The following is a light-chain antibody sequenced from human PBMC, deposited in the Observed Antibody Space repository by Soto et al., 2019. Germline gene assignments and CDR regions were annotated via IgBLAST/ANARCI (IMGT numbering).Light chain of an antibody. V-gene: IGLV2-11*01. CDR1: SSDVGGYNY. CDR3: KSYAGSNTYV. Sequence: QSVLTQPRSVSGSPGQSVTISCTGTSSDVGGYNYVSWYQQHPGKVPKLMIYEVTKRPSGVPDRFSGSKSGNTASLTISGLQAEDEADYFCKSYAGSNTYVFGSGTKVTVL. CDR2: EVT. J-gene: IGLJ1*01.